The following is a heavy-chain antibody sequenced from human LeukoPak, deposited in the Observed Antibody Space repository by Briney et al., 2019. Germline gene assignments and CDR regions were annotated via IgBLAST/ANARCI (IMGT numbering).Heavy chain of an antibody. D-gene: IGHD1-26*01. CDR2: INQDGSEE. V-gene: IGHV3-7*01. CDR1: GFTFSNYW. J-gene: IGHJ4*02. CDR3: ARGGATRGRFEN. Sequence: GGSLRLSCAASGFTFSNYWMSWVRQAPGKGLEWVAHINQDGSEEHYMDSVKARFIISRDNAKNSLSLQMDSLRAEDTAVYYCARGGATRGRFENWGQGTLVTVSS.